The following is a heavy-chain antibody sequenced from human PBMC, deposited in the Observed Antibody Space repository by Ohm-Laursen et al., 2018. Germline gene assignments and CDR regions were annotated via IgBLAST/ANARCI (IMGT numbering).Heavy chain of an antibody. D-gene: IGHD2-15*01. CDR1: GFTFSSYE. V-gene: IGHV3-48*03. J-gene: IGHJ3*02. CDR3: AKVYYCSGGSCYSWELTNGFDI. CDR2: ISSSGSTI. Sequence: LTLTCAASGFTFSSYEMNWVRQAPGKGLEWVSYISSSGSTIYYADSVKGRFTISRDNSKNTVHLQMNSLRAEDTAVYYCAKVYYCSGGSCYSWELTNGFDIWGQGTMVTVSS.